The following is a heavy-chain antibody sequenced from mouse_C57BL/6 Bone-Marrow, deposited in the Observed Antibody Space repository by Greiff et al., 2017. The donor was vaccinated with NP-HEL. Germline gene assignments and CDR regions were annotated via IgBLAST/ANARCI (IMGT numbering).Heavy chain of an antibody. V-gene: IGHV1-64*01. CDR2: IHPNSGST. Sequence: QVQLQQPGAELVKPGASVKLSCKASGYTFTSYWMHWVKQRPGQGLEWIGMIHPNSGSTNYNEKFKSKATLTVDKSSSTAYMQLSSLTSEDSAVYYCAKTSYYSNVWFAYWGQGTLVTVSA. J-gene: IGHJ3*01. D-gene: IGHD2-5*01. CDR3: AKTSYYSNVWFAY. CDR1: GYTFTSYW.